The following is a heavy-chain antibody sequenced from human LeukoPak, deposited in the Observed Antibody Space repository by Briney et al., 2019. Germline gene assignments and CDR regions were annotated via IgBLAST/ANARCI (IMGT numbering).Heavy chain of an antibody. V-gene: IGHV4-59*01. J-gene: IGHJ6*03. CDR2: IHYSGRT. CDR1: GGSISSYY. CDR3: ARASEDYYYYYMDV. D-gene: IGHD1-14*01. Sequence: SETLSLTCTVSGGSISSYYWSWIRQPPGKGLEWIGYIHYSGRTNYNPSLKSRFTISVDTSKNQLSLKLSSVTAADTAVYYCARASEDYYYYYMDVWGKGTTVTISS.